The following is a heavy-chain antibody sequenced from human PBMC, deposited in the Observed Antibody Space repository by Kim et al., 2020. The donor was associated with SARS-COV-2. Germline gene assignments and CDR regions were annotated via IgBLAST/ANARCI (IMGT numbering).Heavy chain of an antibody. J-gene: IGHJ4*02. Sequence: IYYAYSVTGRFTISRANAKNSLYLQMNSLRAEDTAVYYCARADAEYYFDYWGQGTLVTVSS. V-gene: IGHV3-21*01. CDR3: ARADAEYYFDY. CDR2: I.